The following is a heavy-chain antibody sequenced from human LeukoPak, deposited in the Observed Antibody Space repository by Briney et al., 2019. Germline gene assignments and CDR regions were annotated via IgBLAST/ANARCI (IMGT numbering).Heavy chain of an antibody. Sequence: SETLSLTCTVSGGSISSSSYYWGWIRQPPGKGLEWIGYIYYSGSTNYKSSLKSRVTISVDTSKNQFSLKLRSVTAADTAVYYCARETSQKGAHYMDVWGKGTTVTISS. D-gene: IGHD3-16*01. J-gene: IGHJ6*03. V-gene: IGHV4-61*01. CDR1: GGSISSSSYY. CDR3: ARETSQKGAHYMDV. CDR2: IYYSGST.